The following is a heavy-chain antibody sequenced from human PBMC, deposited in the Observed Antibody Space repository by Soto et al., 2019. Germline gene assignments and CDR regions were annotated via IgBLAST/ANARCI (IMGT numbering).Heavy chain of an antibody. J-gene: IGHJ4*02. CDR1: GFTFSSYA. D-gene: IGHD6-13*01. V-gene: IGHV3-64*01. CDR3: ARAYSSRWYALDFDY. CDR2: ISSNGGST. Sequence: EVQLVESGGGLVQPGGSLRLSCAASGFTFSSYAMHWVRQAPGKGLEYVSAISSNGGSTYYANSVKGRFTISRDNSKNTLYLQMGSLRAEDMAVYYCARAYSSRWYALDFDYWGQGTLVTVSS.